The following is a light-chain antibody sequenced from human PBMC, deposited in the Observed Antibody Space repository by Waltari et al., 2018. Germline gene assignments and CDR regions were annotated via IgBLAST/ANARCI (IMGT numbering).Light chain of an antibody. CDR1: RSDIWTYNL. Sequence: SALTQPLSMSGAPRQSITIPCPRTRSDIWTYNLVSWFQQHPGKVPKLMIYEGSKRPSGVSYRFSGSKSGNTASLTISGLQAEDEADYYCSSYAGGVWVFGGGTKVTVL. CDR2: EGS. V-gene: IGLV2-23*01. J-gene: IGLJ3*02. CDR3: SSYAGGVWV.